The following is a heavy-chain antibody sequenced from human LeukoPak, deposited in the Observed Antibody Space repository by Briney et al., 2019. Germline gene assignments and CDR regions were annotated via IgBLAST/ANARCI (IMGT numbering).Heavy chain of an antibody. J-gene: IGHJ2*01. V-gene: IGHV4-39*07. D-gene: IGHD6-25*01. Sequence: PSETLSLTCTVSGGSISSSSYYWGWIRQPPGKGLEWIGSIYYSGSTYYNPSLKSRVTISMDTSKNQFSLNLRSVTAADTAVYYCARRGGYGDYFDLWGRGTPVTVSS. CDR2: IYYSGST. CDR1: GGSISSSSYY. CDR3: ARRGGYGDYFDL.